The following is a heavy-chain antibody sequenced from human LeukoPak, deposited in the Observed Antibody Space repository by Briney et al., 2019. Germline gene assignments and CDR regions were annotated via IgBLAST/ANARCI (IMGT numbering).Heavy chain of an antibody. Sequence: ASVKVSCKVSGYTLTELSMHWVRQAPGKGLEWMGGFDPDDPEDGETIYAQKFQGRVTMTRNTSISTAYMELSSLRSEDTAVYYCARAFLRSTIFGVVTPSYYFDYWGQGTLVTVSS. CDR3: ARAFLRSTIFGVVTPSYYFDY. CDR2: FDPDDPEDGET. J-gene: IGHJ4*02. D-gene: IGHD3-3*01. V-gene: IGHV1-24*01. CDR1: GYTLTELS.